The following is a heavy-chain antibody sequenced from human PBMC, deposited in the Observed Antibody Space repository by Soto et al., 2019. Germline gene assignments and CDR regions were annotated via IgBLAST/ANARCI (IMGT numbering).Heavy chain of an antibody. CDR1: GFTFSSYA. D-gene: IGHD5-12*01. CDR3: ARVKRDGYKTFAY. J-gene: IGHJ4*02. CDR2: ISYEGSNK. V-gene: IGHV3-30-3*01. Sequence: GGSLRLSCAASGFTFSSYAVHWVRQAPGKGLEWVAVISYEGSNKYYADSVKGRFTISRDNSKNTLYLQMNSLRAEDTAVYYCARVKRDGYKTFAYWGKGTLVTVSS.